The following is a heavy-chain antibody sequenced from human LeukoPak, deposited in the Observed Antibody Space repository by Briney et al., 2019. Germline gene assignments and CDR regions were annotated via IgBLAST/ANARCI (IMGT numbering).Heavy chain of an antibody. V-gene: IGHV3-21*01. Sequence: GGSLRLSCAASGFTFSSYSMNWVRQAPGKGLEWVSSISSSSSYIYYADSVKGRFTISRDNAKNSLYLQMNSLRAEDTAVYYCARDSSGWYDYYYYYGMDAWGQGTTVTVS. CDR2: ISSSSSYI. CDR1: GFTFSSYS. D-gene: IGHD6-19*01. CDR3: ARDSSGWYDYYYYYGMDA. J-gene: IGHJ6*02.